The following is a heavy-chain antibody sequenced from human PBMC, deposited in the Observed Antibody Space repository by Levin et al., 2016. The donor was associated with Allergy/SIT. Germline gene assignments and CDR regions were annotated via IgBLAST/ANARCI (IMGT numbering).Heavy chain of an antibody. CDR1: GFTFDDYA. J-gene: IGHJ4*02. D-gene: IGHD2-21*02. CDR2: ISWNSGSI. V-gene: IGHV3-9*01. Sequence: GGSLRLSCAASGFTFDDYAMHWVRQAPGKGLEWVSGISWNSGSIGYADSVKGRFTISRDNAKNSLYLQMNSLRAEDTALYYCAKADCGGDCSSLGYWGQGTLVTVSS. CDR3: AKADCGGDCSSLGY.